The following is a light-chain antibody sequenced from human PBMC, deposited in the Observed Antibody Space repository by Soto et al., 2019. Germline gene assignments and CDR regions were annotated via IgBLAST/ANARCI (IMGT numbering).Light chain of an antibody. Sequence: DIVMTQSPDSLAVSLGERATINCKSSQSVLYSSNTKNYLAWYQQKPGQPPKLLIYWASTRDSGVPDRFSVSGSGTDFTLTISSLQAEDVAVYYCQQYYSTPPYTFGQGTKLEIK. V-gene: IGKV4-1*01. J-gene: IGKJ2*01. CDR3: QQYYSTPPYT. CDR1: QSVLYSSNTKNY. CDR2: WAS.